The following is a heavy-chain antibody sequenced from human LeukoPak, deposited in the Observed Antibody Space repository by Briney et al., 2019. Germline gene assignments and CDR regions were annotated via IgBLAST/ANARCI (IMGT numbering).Heavy chain of an antibody. D-gene: IGHD6-19*01. J-gene: IGHJ4*02. CDR3: ARDGHGYSSGWYFDY. V-gene: IGHV3-30-3*01. CDR2: ISYDGSNK. CDR1: GFTFSSYA. Sequence: GGSLRLSCAASGFTFSSYAMHWVRQAPGKGLEWVAVISYDGSNKYYADSVKGRFTISRDNSKNTLYLQMNSLRAEDTAVYYCARDGHGYSSGWYFDYWGQGTLVTVSS.